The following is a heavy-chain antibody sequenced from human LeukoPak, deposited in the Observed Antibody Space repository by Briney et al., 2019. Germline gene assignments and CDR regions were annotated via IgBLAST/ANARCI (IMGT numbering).Heavy chain of an antibody. CDR1: GGSISSGGYY. CDR3: VRQFHF. V-gene: IGHV4-61*09. Sequence: TLSLTCSVSGGSISSGGYYWTWIRQPAGKGLVWIGNTYTSGSTNYNPSLKSRVTISLDTSKNQFSLKLSSVTAADTARYYFVRQFHFWGQRTLVTVSS. J-gene: IGHJ4*02. CDR2: TYTSGST.